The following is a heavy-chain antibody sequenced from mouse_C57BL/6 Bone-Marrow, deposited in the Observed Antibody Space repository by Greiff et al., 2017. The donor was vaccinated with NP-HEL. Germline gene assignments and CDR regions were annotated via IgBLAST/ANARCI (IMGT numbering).Heavy chain of an antibody. CDR1: GFTFSDFY. CDR3: ARDNWDWYFDV. CDR2: SRNIANDYTT. V-gene: IGHV7-1*01. Sequence: EVQLVESGGGLVQSGRSLRLSCATSGFTFSDFYMAWVRQAPGKGLEWIAASRNIANDYTTEYSVSVKGRFIVSSNTSQSILYLQMHALRAEDTAIYYCARDNWDWYFDVGGTGTAITVSS. D-gene: IGHD4-1*01. J-gene: IGHJ1*03.